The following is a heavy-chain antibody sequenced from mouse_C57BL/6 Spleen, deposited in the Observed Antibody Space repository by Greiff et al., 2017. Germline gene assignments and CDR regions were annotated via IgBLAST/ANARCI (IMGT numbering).Heavy chain of an antibody. D-gene: IGHD2-1*01. J-gene: IGHJ4*01. CDR3: ARCGGNPRAMDY. V-gene: IGHV1-54*01. CDR1: GYAFTNYL. Sequence: QVQLQQSGAELVRPGTSVKVSCKASGYAFTNYLIEWVKQRPGQGLEWIGVINPGSGGTNYNEKFKGKATLTADKSSSTAYMQLSSLTSEDSAVYFCARCGGNPRAMDYWGQGTSVTVSS. CDR2: INPGSGGT.